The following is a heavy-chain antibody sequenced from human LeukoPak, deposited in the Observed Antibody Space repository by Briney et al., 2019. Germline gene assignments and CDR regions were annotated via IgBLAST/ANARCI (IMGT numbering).Heavy chain of an antibody. D-gene: IGHD3-22*01. CDR2: IYYSGST. Sequence: PSETLSLTCTASGGSISSSSYYWGWIRQPPGKGLERIGSIYYSGSTYCNPSLESQFTVSLDTSKNRFSLKLSSVTAADTAVYYCARLNYYYDSSGYYFDPWGQGTLVTVSS. CDR3: ARLNYYYDSSGYYFDP. V-gene: IGHV4-39*01. CDR1: GGSISSSSYY. J-gene: IGHJ5*02.